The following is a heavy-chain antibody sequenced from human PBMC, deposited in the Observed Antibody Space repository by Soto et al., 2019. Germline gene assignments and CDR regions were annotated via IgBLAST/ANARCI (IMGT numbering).Heavy chain of an antibody. Sequence: QVQLVQSGAEVKKPGASVKVSCKASGYTFTSYGISWVRKAPGQGLEWMGWISAYNGNTNYAQKLQGRVTMTTDTTTSTAYMELRRFRADDTAVYYWAGVSRDIVVVVAATVLDYWGQGTLVTVSS. CDR3: AGVSRDIVVVVAATVLDY. CDR1: GYTFTSYG. D-gene: IGHD2-15*01. V-gene: IGHV1-18*01. CDR2: ISAYNGNT. J-gene: IGHJ4*02.